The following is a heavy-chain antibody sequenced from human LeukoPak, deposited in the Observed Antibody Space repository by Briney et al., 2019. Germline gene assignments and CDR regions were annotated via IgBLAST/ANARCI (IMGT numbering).Heavy chain of an antibody. V-gene: IGHV4-59*01. J-gene: IGHJ4*02. CDR2: IYYIGTT. CDR3: ARGGFESCSAGSCLLGNY. Sequence: PSETLSLTCTVSRGSISPYYWSWIRQSPGKGPEWIGYIYYIGTTNYNPSLQSRVTMSVDTSTNQFTLNLASVTAADTAVYYCARGGFESCSAGSCLLGNYWGQGILVAVSS. D-gene: IGHD2-15*01. CDR1: RGSISPYY.